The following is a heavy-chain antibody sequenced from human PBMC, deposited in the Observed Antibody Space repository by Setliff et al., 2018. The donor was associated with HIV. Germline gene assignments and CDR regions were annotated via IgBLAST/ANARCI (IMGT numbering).Heavy chain of an antibody. CDR3: VSYQFGYAY. CDR2: TKHKAEGYTI. D-gene: IGHD5-18*01. Sequence: GGSLRLSCAGSGFTMSDHYMDWVRQAPGKGPEWVGRTKHKAEGYTIEYAASVRGRFTISRDDLKNSLYVQMNSLKTEDTAVYYCVSYQFGYAYWGQGTLVTVSS. V-gene: IGHV3-72*01. J-gene: IGHJ4*02. CDR1: GFTMSDHY.